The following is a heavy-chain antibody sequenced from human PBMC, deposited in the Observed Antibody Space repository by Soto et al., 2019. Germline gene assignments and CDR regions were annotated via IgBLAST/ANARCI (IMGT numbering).Heavy chain of an antibody. J-gene: IGHJ4*02. CDR2: ISAYNGNT. D-gene: IGHD2-2*01. CDR3: ARDYSPCSSTSCYGYSSGWYDY. V-gene: IGHV1-18*01. CDR1: GYTFTSYG. Sequence: ASVKVSCKASGYTFTSYGISWVRQAPGQGLEWMGWISAYNGNTNYAQKLQGRVTMTTDTSTSTAYMELRSLRSDDTAVYYCARDYSPCSSTSCYGYSSGWYDYWGQGTLVTVSS.